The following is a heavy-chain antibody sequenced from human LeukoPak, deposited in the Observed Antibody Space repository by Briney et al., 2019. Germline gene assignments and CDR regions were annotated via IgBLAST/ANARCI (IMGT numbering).Heavy chain of an antibody. V-gene: IGHV4-59*08. J-gene: IGHJ4*02. CDR1: GGSISSYY. CDR2: MDDSGST. Sequence: SETLSLTCTVSGGSISSYYWSWIRQPPGKGLEWIGYMDDSGSTNYNPSLTSRVTISEDTSKNQLSLKLGSVTAADTAVYYCARHSSGSGGAFQYWGQGTPVTVSS. CDR3: ARHSSGSGGAFQY. D-gene: IGHD6-19*01.